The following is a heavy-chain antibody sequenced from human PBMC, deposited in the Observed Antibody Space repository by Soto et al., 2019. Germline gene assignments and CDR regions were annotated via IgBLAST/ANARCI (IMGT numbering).Heavy chain of an antibody. CDR1: GYTFTSYA. J-gene: IGHJ4*02. Sequence: QVQLVQSGAEVKKPGASVKVSCKASGYTFTSYAMHWVRQAPGERLEWMGWINAGSVNTKYSQKFQVRVTITRDTSASPAYMELSSLRSEDTAVYYCARDVGATGDWGQGTLVTVSS. CDR2: INAGSVNT. V-gene: IGHV1-3*01. CDR3: ARDVGATGD. D-gene: IGHD1-26*01.